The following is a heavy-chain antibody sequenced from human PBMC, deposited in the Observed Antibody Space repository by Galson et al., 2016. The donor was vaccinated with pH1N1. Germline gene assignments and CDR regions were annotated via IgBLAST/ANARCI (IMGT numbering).Heavy chain of an antibody. J-gene: IGHJ6*02. D-gene: IGHD6-13*01. V-gene: IGHV3-33*01. CDR2: IWFDGSNK. CDR1: GFTFNKFG. Sequence: SLRLSCASSGFTFNKFGMHWVRQAQGKGLEWVAVIWFDGSNKYYAHSVRGRFTISRDNSKNTLFLQMNSLRGDDTAVYYCARLGVRIAAPGEDYYYGMDVWGQGTTVTVSS. CDR3: ARLGVRIAAPGEDYYYGMDV.